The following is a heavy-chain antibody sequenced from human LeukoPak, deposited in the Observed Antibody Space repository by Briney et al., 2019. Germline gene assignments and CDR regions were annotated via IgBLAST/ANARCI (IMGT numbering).Heavy chain of an antibody. CDR3: ARAPKNYYDSSGSLDY. Sequence: SVKVSCKASGGTFSSYAISWVRQAPGQGLKWMRGIIPIFGTANYAQKFQGRVTITTDESTSTAYMELSSLRSEDTAVYYCARAPKNYYDSSGSLDYWGQGTLVTVSS. D-gene: IGHD3-22*01. CDR2: IIPIFGTA. V-gene: IGHV1-69*05. J-gene: IGHJ4*02. CDR1: GGTFSSYA.